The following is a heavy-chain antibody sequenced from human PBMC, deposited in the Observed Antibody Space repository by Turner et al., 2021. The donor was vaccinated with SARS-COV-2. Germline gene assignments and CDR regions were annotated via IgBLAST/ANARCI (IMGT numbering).Heavy chain of an antibody. D-gene: IGHD1-26*01. CDR3: ARAKGPSLYRSYYNPPFFDP. Sequence: QVQLQQWGAGLLKTSETLSLPCALHGGSLRGCYWTWIRQSPGQGLEWIGEINDSESTTYNPSLKSRLTISVDTSKNQFSLKLTSVTAADTAVYYCARAKGPSLYRSYYNPPFFDPWGQGILVTVSS. V-gene: IGHV4-34*01. J-gene: IGHJ5*02. CDR2: INDSEST. CDR1: GGSLRGCY.